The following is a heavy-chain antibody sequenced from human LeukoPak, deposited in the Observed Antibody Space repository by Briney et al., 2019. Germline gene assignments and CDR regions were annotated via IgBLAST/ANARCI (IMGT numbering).Heavy chain of an antibody. V-gene: IGHV4-4*07. CDR2: IYTSGST. D-gene: IGHD3-3*01. CDR3: ARAGYDFWSGYYKDY. CDR1: GGSISSYY. Sequence: SETLSLTCTVSGGSISSYYWSWIRQPAGKGLEWIGRIYTSGSTNYNPSLKSRVTMSVDTSKNQFSLKLSSVTAADTAVYYCARAGYDFWSGYYKDYWGQGTLVTVSS. J-gene: IGHJ4*02.